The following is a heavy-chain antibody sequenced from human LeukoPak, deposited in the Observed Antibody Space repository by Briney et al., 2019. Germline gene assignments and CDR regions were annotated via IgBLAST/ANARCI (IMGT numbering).Heavy chain of an antibody. D-gene: IGHD6-19*01. Sequence: PSETLSLTCTVSGGSISSSSYYWGWIRQPPGKGLEWIGSIYYSGSTYYNPSLKSRVTISVDTSKNQFSLKLSSVTAADAAVYYCARGSYSSGWFHWFDPWGQGTLVTVSS. J-gene: IGHJ5*02. V-gene: IGHV4-39*07. CDR3: ARGSYSSGWFHWFDP. CDR1: GGSISSSSYY. CDR2: IYYSGST.